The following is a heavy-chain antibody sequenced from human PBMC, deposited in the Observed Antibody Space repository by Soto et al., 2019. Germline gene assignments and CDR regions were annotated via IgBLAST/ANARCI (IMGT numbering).Heavy chain of an antibody. CDR3: ARSGPTYYDYVWGSYRFSYYYYGMDV. CDR1: GFTFSSYW. Sequence: GGSLRLSCAASGFTFSSYWMSWVRQAPGKGLEWVANIKQDGSEKYYVDSVKGRFTISRDNAKNSLYLQMNSLRAEDTAVYYCARSGPTYYDYVWGSYRFSYYYYGMDVWGQGTTVTSP. J-gene: IGHJ6*02. CDR2: IKQDGSEK. V-gene: IGHV3-7*03. D-gene: IGHD3-16*02.